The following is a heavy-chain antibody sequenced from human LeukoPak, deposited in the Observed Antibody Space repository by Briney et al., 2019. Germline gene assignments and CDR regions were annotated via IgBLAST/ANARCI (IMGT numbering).Heavy chain of an antibody. V-gene: IGHV4-4*07. CDR2: LYTTGTT. CDR3: VRDGANWEEPNDAFDT. D-gene: IGHD1-26*01. Sequence: PSETLSLTCAVSGASISICYWSWVRQSAGKGLEWIGRLYTTGTTNYNPSLKSRITMPGDSPKNQLSLTLTSVTAADTAVYYCVRDGANWEEPNDAFDTWGQGTLVTVSS. J-gene: IGHJ3*02. CDR1: GASISICY.